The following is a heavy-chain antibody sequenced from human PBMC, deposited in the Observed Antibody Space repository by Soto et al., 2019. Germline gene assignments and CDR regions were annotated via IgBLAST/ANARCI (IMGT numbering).Heavy chain of an antibody. V-gene: IGHV1-18*01. CDR3: ARGDVVVIATSFDF. J-gene: IGHJ4*02. D-gene: IGHD2-21*01. CDR2: ISAYNGNT. Sequence: QVRLVQSGAEVKKPGASVKVSCKTSGHTLTKYGFAWVRQSPGQGLEWMGWISAYNGNTNYAQKFQGRVTLTTETSTSTVYMELRSLRSDDTAVYYCARGDVVVIATSFDFWGQGTLVTVSS. CDR1: GHTLTKYG.